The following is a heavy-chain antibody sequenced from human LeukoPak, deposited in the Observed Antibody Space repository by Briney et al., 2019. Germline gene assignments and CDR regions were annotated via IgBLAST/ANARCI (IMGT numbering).Heavy chain of an antibody. CDR3: ARTNALDI. CDR1: GGSISSYY. J-gene: IGHJ3*02. CDR2: IFYSGRT. V-gene: IGHV4-59*12. Sequence: PSETLSLTCTVSGGSISSYYWSWIRQPPGKGLEWIGCIFYSGRTYYNPSLESRVTISVDTSKNQFSLRLSSVTAADTAVYYRARTNALDIWGQGTKVTVSS.